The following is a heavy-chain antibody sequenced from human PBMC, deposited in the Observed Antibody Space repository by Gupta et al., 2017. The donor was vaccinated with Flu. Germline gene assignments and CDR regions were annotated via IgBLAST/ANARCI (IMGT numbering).Heavy chain of an antibody. Sequence: GWINPNSGGTNYAQKFQGRVTMTRDTSISTAYMELSRLRSDDTAVYYCARDIVVVVAATQVAGHWFDPWGQGTLVTVSS. J-gene: IGHJ5*02. CDR3: ARDIVVVVAATQVAGHWFDP. D-gene: IGHD2-15*01. V-gene: IGHV1-2*02. CDR2: INPNSGGT.